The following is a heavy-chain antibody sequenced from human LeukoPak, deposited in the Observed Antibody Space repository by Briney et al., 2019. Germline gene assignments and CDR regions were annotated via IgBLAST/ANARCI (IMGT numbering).Heavy chain of an antibody. V-gene: IGHV7-4-1*02. D-gene: IGHD1-26*01. J-gene: IGHJ6*03. Sequence: GASVKVSCKASGYTFTSYYMRWVRQAPGQGLEWMGWINTNTGNPTYAQGFTGRFVFSLDTSVSTAYLQISSLKAEDTAVYYCARDRPFIVGATFHYYYYMDVWGKGTTVTVSS. CDR2: INTNTGNP. CDR3: ARDRPFIVGATFHYYYYMDV. CDR1: GYTFTSYY.